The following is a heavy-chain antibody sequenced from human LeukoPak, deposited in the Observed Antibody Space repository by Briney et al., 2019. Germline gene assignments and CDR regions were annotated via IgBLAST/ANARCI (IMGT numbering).Heavy chain of an antibody. CDR1: GGTFSKYT. D-gene: IGHD5-24*01. J-gene: IGHJ4*02. Sequence: SVKVSCKASGGTFSKYTISWVRQRPGQGLEWMGGITPLFGTANYAQKFQGRVTITADESTSTAYMELSSLRSEDTAVYYCARESANGYNYGYWGQGTLVTVSS. CDR3: ARESANGYNYGY. CDR2: ITPLFGTA. V-gene: IGHV1-69*13.